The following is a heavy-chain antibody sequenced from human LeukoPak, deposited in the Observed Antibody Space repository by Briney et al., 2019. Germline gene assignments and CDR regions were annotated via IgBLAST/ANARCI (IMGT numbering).Heavy chain of an antibody. CDR3: ARLSGLVRGGDYFDY. Sequence: PGGPLRLSCAASGFTFSSYSMNWVRQAPGKGLEWVSSISSSSSYIYYADSVKGRFTISRDNAKNSLYLQMNSLRAEDTAVYYCARLSGLVRGGDYFDYWGQGTLVTVSS. J-gene: IGHJ4*02. V-gene: IGHV3-21*01. D-gene: IGHD6-19*01. CDR2: ISSSSSYI. CDR1: GFTFSSYS.